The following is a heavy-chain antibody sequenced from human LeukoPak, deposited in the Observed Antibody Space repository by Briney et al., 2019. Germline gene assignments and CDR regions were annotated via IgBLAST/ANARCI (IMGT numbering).Heavy chain of an antibody. Sequence: GGSLRLSCEASGFTFSSYAWSWVRQAPGKGLEWVSAISGSGGSTYYADSVKGRFTISRDNSKNTLYLQMNSLRAEDTAVYYCAKHRTDIVVVPAAMLDPWGQGTLVTVSS. J-gene: IGHJ5*02. CDR1: GFTFSSYA. V-gene: IGHV3-23*01. CDR2: ISGSGGST. D-gene: IGHD2-2*01. CDR3: AKHRTDIVVVPAAMLDP.